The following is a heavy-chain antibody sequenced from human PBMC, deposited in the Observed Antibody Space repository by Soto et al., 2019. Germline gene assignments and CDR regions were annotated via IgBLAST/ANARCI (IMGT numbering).Heavy chain of an antibody. D-gene: IGHD4-17*01. CDR2: INHNSGGT. CDR3: ARSDHSYGAHHY. Sequence: QVQLVQSGAEVKKPGASVKVSCKASGYTFTGYYMHWVRQAPGQGLEWMGWINHNSGGTNYAQKFQGRVTMTRDTSISTAYMELSRLRSDDTAVYYCARSDHSYGAHHYWGQGTLVTVSS. CDR1: GYTFTGYY. V-gene: IGHV1-2*02. J-gene: IGHJ4*02.